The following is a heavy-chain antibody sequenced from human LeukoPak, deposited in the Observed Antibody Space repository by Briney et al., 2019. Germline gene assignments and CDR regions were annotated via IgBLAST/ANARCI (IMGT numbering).Heavy chain of an antibody. CDR2: INHSGST. CDR3: ARGRIVVVNPLYYYYGMDV. V-gene: IGHV4-34*01. Sequence: TSETLSLTCAVYGGSFSGYYWSWIRQPPGKGLEWIGEINHSGSTNYNPSLKSRDTISVDTSKNQLSLKLSSVTAADTAVYYCARGRIVVVNPLYYYYGMDVWGQGTTVTVSS. CDR1: GGSFSGYY. D-gene: IGHD3-22*01. J-gene: IGHJ6*02.